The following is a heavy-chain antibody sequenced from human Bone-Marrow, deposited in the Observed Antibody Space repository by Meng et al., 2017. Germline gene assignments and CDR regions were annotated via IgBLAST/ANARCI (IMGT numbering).Heavy chain of an antibody. CDR1: GFTFSSYW. CDR2: IKQDGSEK. V-gene: IGHV3-7*01. D-gene: IGHD3-16*01. J-gene: IGHJ3*02. CDR3: AREGDGAFDI. Sequence: GESLKISCAASGFTFSSYWMSWVRQAPGKGVEWVANIKQDGSEKYYVDSVKGRFTISRDNAKNSLYLQMNSLRAEDTAVYYCAREGDGAFDIWGQGTMVTVSS.